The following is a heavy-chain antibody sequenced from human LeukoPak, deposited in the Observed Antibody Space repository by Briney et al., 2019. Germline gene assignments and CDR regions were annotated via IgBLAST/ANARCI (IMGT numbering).Heavy chain of an antibody. CDR3: TRVYRGYSFGHTPDY. V-gene: IGHV3-74*01. Sequence: GGSLRLSCAVSGFTFSSYWMQWVRQAPGKGLVWVSRINSDGTTTTYADSVKGRFTISRDNAKNTLYLQMNSLRAEDTAVYYCTRVYRGYSFGHTPDYWGQGTLVTVSS. D-gene: IGHD5-18*01. J-gene: IGHJ4*02. CDR1: GFTFSSYW. CDR2: INSDGTTT.